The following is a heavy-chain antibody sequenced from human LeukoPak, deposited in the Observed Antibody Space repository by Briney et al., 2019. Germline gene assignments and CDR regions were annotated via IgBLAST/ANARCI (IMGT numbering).Heavy chain of an antibody. CDR1: GGSISSYY. V-gene: IGHV4-59*01. D-gene: IGHD3-10*01. Sequence: PSETLSLTCSVSGGSISSYYWSWIRQSPDKGLELIGYIHFSGSTDYNPSLKSRVTISVDTSKNQFSLRLSSVTAADTAVYYCARTVGITMVRGVIWWFAPWGQGTLVTVSS. CDR3: ARTVGITMVRGVIWWFAP. CDR2: IHFSGST. J-gene: IGHJ5*02.